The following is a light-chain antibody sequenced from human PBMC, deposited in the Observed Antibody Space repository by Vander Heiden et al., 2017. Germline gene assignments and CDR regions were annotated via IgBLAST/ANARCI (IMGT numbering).Light chain of an antibody. Sequence: QSVLTQPPSVSGAPGQRVTISGTGSSSNIGAGYDVHWYQQLPGTAPKLLIYGNSNRPSGVPDRFSGSKSGTSASLAITGLQAEDEADYYCQSYDSSLSGPRVFGGGTKLTVL. V-gene: IGLV1-40*01. CDR2: GNS. CDR3: QSYDSSLSGPRV. J-gene: IGLJ3*02. CDR1: SSNIGAGYD.